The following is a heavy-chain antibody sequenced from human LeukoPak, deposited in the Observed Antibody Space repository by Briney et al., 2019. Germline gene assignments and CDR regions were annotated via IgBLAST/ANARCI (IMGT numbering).Heavy chain of an antibody. CDR2: ISYDGSNK. CDR1: GFTFSSYG. J-gene: IGHJ4*02. D-gene: IGHD5/OR15-5a*01. Sequence: GGSLRLSCAASGFTFSSYGMHWVRQAPGKGLEWVAVISYDGSNKYYAGSVKGRFTISRDNSKNTLYLQMNSLRAEDTAVYYCAKDRLLDYWGQGTLVTVSS. V-gene: IGHV3-30*18. CDR3: AKDRLLDY.